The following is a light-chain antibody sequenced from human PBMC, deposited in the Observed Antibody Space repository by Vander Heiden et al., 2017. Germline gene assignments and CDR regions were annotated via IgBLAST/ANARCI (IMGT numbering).Light chain of an antibody. CDR3: QHYDDVPGHGVFT. V-gene: IGKV1-33*01. CDR1: QDISTY. Sequence: DIQMTQSPSSLSASVGDRVTITCQASQDISTYLNWYQQKPGKAPKLLIYDVSNLDTGVPSRFSGSGSGTHFTFTISSLQPEDIATYYCQHYDDVPGHGVFTFGPGTKLDIK. CDR2: DVS. J-gene: IGKJ3*01.